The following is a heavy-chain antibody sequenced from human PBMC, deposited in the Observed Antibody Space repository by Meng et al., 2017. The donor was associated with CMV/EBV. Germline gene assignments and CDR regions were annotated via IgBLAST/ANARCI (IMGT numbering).Heavy chain of an antibody. V-gene: IGHV4-39*01. Sequence: ETLSLTCTVSGGPISSSSYYWGWIRQPPGKGLEWIGSIYYSGSTYYNPSLKSRVTISVDTSKNQFSLKLSSVTAADTAVYYCARQDIVVVPAALPNWFDPWGQGTLVTVSS. D-gene: IGHD2-2*01. CDR2: IYYSGST. J-gene: IGHJ5*02. CDR1: GGPISSSSYY. CDR3: ARQDIVVVPAALPNWFDP.